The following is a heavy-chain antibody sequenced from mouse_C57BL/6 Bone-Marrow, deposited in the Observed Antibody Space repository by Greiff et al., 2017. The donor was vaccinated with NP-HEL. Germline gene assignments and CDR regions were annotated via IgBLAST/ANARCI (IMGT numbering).Heavy chain of an antibody. CDR2: INPNNGGT. CDR3: ARYYYGSPWYFNV. CDR1: GYTFTDYN. J-gene: IGHJ1*03. Sequence: VQLKQSGPELVKPGASVKIPCKASGYTFTDYNMDWVKQSHGKSLEWIGDINPNNGGTIYNQKFKGKATLTVDKSSSTAYMELRSLTSEDTAVYYCARYYYGSPWYFNVWGTGTTVTVSS. V-gene: IGHV1-18*01. D-gene: IGHD1-1*01.